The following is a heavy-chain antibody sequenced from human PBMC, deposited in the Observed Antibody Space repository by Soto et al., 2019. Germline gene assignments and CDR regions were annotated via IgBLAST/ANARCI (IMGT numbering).Heavy chain of an antibody. J-gene: IGHJ6*02. D-gene: IGHD3-16*01. CDR2: SSSSGGYT. CDR1: GFSVGDNY. V-gene: IGHV3-11*06. Sequence: QVQLVESGGGLVEPGGSLRLSCAASGFSVGDNYMTWIRQAPGKGLEWLSYSSSSGGYTNYADSVKGRFTISRDNAKNSLYLQMDSLRAEDTAVYFCARSSGRRHVFTFDYGLDVGGQGTTVPVSS. CDR3: ARSSGRRHVFTFDYGLDV.